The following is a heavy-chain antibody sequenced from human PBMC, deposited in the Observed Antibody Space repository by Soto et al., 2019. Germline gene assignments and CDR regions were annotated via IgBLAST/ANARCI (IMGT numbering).Heavy chain of an antibody. J-gene: IGHJ4*02. CDR1: GGTFSSYA. D-gene: IGHD1-26*01. CDR3: ARDRVVGAFFDY. CDR2: IIPILGTA. V-gene: IGHV1-69*13. Sequence: SVKVSCKASGGTFSSYAISWVRQAPGQGLEWMGGIIPILGTANYAQKFQGRVTITADESTSTAYMELSSLRSEDTAVYYCARDRVVGAFFDYWGQGTLVTVSS.